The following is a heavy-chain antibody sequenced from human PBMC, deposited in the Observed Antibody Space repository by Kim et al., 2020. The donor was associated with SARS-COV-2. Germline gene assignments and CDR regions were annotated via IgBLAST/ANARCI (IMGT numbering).Heavy chain of an antibody. J-gene: IGHJ4*02. Sequence: GSQKNYVDSAKGRFTISRDNAKNSVFLQMNRLTGEDTAVYYCARGRGVDYWGQGTLVTVSS. CDR3: ARGRGVDY. V-gene: IGHV3-7*04. CDR2: GSQK.